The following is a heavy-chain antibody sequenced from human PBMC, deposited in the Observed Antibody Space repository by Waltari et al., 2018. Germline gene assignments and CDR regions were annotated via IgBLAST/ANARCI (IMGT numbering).Heavy chain of an antibody. D-gene: IGHD6-19*01. CDR3: VWHSSGEAAFDY. Sequence: EVQLVESGGGLVQPGRSLRLSCAASGFTFDDYAMHWVRQAPGKGLEWVSSITSSSDYIYYRDSVKGRFTISRDNAKKSLYLEMNSLRDEDTAVYYCVWHSSGEAAFDYWGQGTLVTVSS. CDR1: GFTFDDYA. J-gene: IGHJ4*02. V-gene: IGHV3-9*01. CDR2: ITSSSDYI.